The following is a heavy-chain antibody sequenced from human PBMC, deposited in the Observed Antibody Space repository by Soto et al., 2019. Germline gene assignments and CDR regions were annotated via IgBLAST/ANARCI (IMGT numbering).Heavy chain of an antibody. CDR1: GYTLTELS. D-gene: IGHD1-1*01. CDR3: ATNSAGNQGFDY. Sequence: ASVKVSCKVSGYTLTELSMHWVRQAPGKRLEWIGGFDPEDGDPEDGETIYAQKFQGRITMTEDTSTDTAYMEPSSLRSEDTAVYYCATNSAGNQGFDYWGQGTLVTVSS. J-gene: IGHJ4*02. CDR2: FDPEDGDPEDGET. V-gene: IGHV1-24*01.